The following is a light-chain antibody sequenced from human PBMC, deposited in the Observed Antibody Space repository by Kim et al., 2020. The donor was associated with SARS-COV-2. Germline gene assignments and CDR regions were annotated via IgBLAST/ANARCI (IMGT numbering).Light chain of an antibody. Sequence: APGQTATMSCGGDNLRRQSGHWYQQKPGQAPVVVIEYDSGRPSGVPERISGCKSGNTAALTITSVEAGDEADFYCQVWDDDSDHWVFGGGTKLAVL. CDR2: YDS. CDR3: QVWDDDSDHWV. V-gene: IGLV3-21*04. CDR1: NLRRQS. J-gene: IGLJ3*02.